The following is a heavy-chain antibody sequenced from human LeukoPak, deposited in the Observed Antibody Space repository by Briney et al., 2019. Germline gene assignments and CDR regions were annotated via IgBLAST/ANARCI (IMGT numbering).Heavy chain of an antibody. V-gene: IGHV3-74*01. CDR2: INTDGSST. J-gene: IGHJ4*02. CDR1: GFTFSSYW. D-gene: IGHD2-15*01. Sequence: GGSLRLSCAASGFTFSSYWMHWVRQAPGKGLVRVSRINTDGSSTSYADSVKGRFTISRDNAKNTLYLQMNSLRAEDTAVYYCARVFYCSGGSCYSGPFDYWGQGTLVTVSS. CDR3: ARVFYCSGGSCYSGPFDY.